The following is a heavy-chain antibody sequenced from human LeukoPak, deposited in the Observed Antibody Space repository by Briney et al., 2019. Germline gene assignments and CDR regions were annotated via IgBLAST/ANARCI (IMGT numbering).Heavy chain of an antibody. D-gene: IGHD3-10*01. CDR3: AREREVRPDNWFDP. Sequence: ASVKVSCKASGYTFTGYYMHWVRQAPGQGLEWMGWINPNSGGTNYAQKFQDRVTMTRDTSISTAYMELSRLRSDDTAVYYCAREREVRPDNWFDPWAREPWSPSPQ. V-gene: IGHV1-2*02. CDR2: INPNSGGT. CDR1: GYTFTGYY. J-gene: IGHJ5*02.